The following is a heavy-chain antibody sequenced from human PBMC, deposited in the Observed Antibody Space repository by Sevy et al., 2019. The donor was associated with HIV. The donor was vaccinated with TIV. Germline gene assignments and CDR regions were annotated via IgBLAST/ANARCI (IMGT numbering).Heavy chain of an antibody. CDR1: GFTFSSYW. CDR2: IKQDGSEK. D-gene: IGHD6-19*01. CDR3: ARDYGIAVAGVYYYYGMDV. J-gene: IGHJ6*02. Sequence: GGSLRLSCAASGFTFSSYWMSWVRHAPGKGLEWVANIKQDGSEKYYVDSVKGRFTISRDNAKNSLYLQMNSLRAEDTAVYYCARDYGIAVAGVYYYYGMDVWGQGTTVTVSS. V-gene: IGHV3-7*01.